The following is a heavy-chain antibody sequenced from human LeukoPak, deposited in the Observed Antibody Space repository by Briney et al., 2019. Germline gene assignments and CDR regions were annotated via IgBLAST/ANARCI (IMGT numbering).Heavy chain of an antibody. Sequence: GSLRLSCAASGFTVSSNYMSWVRQAPGKGLEWIGSISYSVSTYYNPSLKIRVTIFVDTSKNQFSLKLSSVTAADTALYYCARRIAGTTSDSFDYWGQGTLVTVSS. CDR3: ARRIAGTTSDSFDY. J-gene: IGHJ4*02. CDR1: GFTVSSNY. D-gene: IGHD1-20*01. V-gene: IGHV4-39*01. CDR2: ISYSVST.